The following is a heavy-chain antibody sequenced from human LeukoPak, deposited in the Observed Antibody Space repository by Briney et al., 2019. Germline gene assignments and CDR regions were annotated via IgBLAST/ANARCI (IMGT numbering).Heavy chain of an antibody. V-gene: IGHV1-8*01. CDR3: AREWGLRPQGAFDI. CDR1: GYTFTSYD. D-gene: IGHD5-12*01. J-gene: IGHJ3*02. CDR2: MNPNSGNT. Sequence: ASVKVSCKASGYTFTSYDINWVRQATGQGLEWMGWMNPNSGNTGYAQKFQGRVTMTRNTSISTAYMELSSLRPEDTAVYYCAREWGLRPQGAFDIWGQGTMVTVSS.